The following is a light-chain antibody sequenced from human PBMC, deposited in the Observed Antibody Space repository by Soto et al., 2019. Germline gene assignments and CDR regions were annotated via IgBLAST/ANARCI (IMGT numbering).Light chain of an antibody. V-gene: IGKV1-33*01. J-gene: IGKJ1*01. CDR3: QQYDNLPRT. CDR1: QDISNY. CDR2: DAS. Sequence: DIQMTQSPSSLSASVGDRVTITCQASQDISNYLNWYQQKPGKAPKLLIYDASTLETGVPSRFSGSGSGTDFTFTISSLQPEDIATYYCQQYDNLPRTFGQWTKVEIK.